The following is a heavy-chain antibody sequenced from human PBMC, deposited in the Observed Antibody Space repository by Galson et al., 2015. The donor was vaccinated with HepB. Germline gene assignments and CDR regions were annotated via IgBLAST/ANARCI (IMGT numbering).Heavy chain of an antibody. CDR3: AKNGYCSSTSCSYFDY. J-gene: IGHJ4*02. CDR1: GFTFSSYG. Sequence: SLRLSCAASGFTFSSYGMHWVRQAPGKGLEWVAVISYDGSNKYYADSVKGRFTISRDNSKNTLYLQMNSLRAEDTAVYYCAKNGYCSSTSCSYFDYWGQGTPVTVSS. CDR2: ISYDGSNK. V-gene: IGHV3-30*18. D-gene: IGHD2-2*03.